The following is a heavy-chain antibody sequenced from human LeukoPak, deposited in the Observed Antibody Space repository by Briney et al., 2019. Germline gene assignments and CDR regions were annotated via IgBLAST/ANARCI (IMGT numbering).Heavy chain of an antibody. CDR1: GDSPASGYY. J-gene: IGHJ4*02. CDR3: ARGRRGYRTELDS. D-gene: IGHD3-22*01. CDR2: IYQSGTT. V-gene: IGHV4-38-2*02. Sequence: PSETLFLTCIVSGDSPASGYYGGWIRQAPGKGLEWIGSIYQSGTTYYNPSLKSRVTISKDTSKNQFSLRLTSVTAADTALYYCARGRRGYRTELDSWGQGTLVTVSS.